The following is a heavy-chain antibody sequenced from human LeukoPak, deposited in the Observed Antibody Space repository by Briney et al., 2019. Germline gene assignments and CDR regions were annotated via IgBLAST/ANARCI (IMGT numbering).Heavy chain of an antibody. D-gene: IGHD5-18*01. CDR2: IYYSGST. CDR1: GGSISSSSYY. J-gene: IGHJ6*03. V-gene: IGHV4-61*05. Sequence: PSETLSLTCTVSGGSISSSSYYWGWIRQPPGKGLEWIGYIYYSGSTNYNPSLKSRVTISVDTSKNQFSLKLSSVTAADTAVYYCARTYSHEYYYYYYYMDVWGKGTTVTVSS. CDR3: ARTYSHEYYYYYYYMDV.